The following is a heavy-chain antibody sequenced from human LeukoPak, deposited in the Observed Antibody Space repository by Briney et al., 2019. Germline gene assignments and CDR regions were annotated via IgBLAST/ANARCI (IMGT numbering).Heavy chain of an antibody. CDR3: ARVYIYGRSYFDY. CDR1: GFSISSGSY. J-gene: IGHJ4*02. V-gene: IGHV4-38-2*02. D-gene: IGHD5-18*01. Sequence: PSETLSLTCTVSGFSISSGSYWGWIRQPPGKGLEWIGTIHGGGTTNYNPSLKSRLTVSVDTSKNQFSLHLSSVTVADTAIYYCARVYIYGRSYFDYWGQGTLVTVSS. CDR2: IHGGGTT.